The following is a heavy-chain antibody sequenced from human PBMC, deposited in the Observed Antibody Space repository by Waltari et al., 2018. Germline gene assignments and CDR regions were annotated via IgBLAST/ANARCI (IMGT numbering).Heavy chain of an antibody. CDR3: ARHTSYVDY. CDR1: GDSISNGYY. CDR2: IYHSGST. D-gene: IGHD2-2*01. Sequence: QVQLQYSGPGLGKASGRLSVTCAVAGDSISNGYYWGWIRQPPGKGLEWIGSIYHSGSTYYNTPLKTRVTISVDTSKNQFSLKLRYATAANTAVYYCARHTSYVDYWGQGTLVTVSS. V-gene: IGHV4-38-2*01. J-gene: IGHJ4*02.